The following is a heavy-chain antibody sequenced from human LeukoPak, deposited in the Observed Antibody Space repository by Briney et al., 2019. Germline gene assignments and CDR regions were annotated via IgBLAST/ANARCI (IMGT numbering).Heavy chain of an antibody. CDR1: GFTFSSYG. CDR2: ISYDGSNK. Sequence: GGSLRLSCAASGFTFSSYGMHWVRQAPGKGLEWVAVISYDGSNKYYADSVKGRFTISRDNAKNSLYLQMNSLRAEDTAVYYCARHYYDSSGYYRMGSDYWGQGTLVTVSS. V-gene: IGHV3-30*03. D-gene: IGHD3-22*01. CDR3: ARHYYDSSGYYRMGSDY. J-gene: IGHJ4*02.